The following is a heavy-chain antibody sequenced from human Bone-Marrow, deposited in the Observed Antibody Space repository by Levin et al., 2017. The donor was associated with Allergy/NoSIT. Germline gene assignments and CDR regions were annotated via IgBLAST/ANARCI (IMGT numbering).Heavy chain of an antibody. V-gene: IGHV3-9*01. Sequence: PGGSLRLSCTASGFNFDDYAMHWVRKVPGKGLQWVSGISWDSTKKQYADFVKGRFTISRDNANNALFLQMNSLRGDDTAFYFCAKEAAGDGYNFDWYFDLWGRGTLLTVSS. D-gene: IGHD5-24*01. CDR1: GFNFDDYA. J-gene: IGHJ2*01. CDR3: AKEAAGDGYNFDWYFDL. CDR2: ISWDSTKK.